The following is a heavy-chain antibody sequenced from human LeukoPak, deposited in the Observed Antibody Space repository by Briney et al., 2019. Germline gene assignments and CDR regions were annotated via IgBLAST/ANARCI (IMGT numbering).Heavy chain of an antibody. Sequence: GASVKVSCKASGYTFTGYYMHWVRQAPGQGLEWMGWINPNSGGTHYAQKFQGRVTMTRDTSISTAYMEISRLRSDDTAVYYCARVLSGGLLWFGELLYFDYWGQGTLVTVSS. J-gene: IGHJ4*02. CDR3: ARVLSGGLLWFGELLYFDY. CDR1: GYTFTGYY. CDR2: INPNSGGT. V-gene: IGHV1-2*02. D-gene: IGHD3-10*01.